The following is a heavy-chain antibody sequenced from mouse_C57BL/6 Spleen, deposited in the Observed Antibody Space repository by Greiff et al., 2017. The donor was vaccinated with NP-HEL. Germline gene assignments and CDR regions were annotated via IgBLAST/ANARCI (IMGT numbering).Heavy chain of an antibody. CDR2: ISSGSSTN. CDR3: ANLGDYAIDY. CDR1: GFTFSDYG. J-gene: IGHJ4*01. Sequence: EVQGVESGGGLVKPGGSLKLSCAASGFTFSDYGMHWVRQAPEKGLEWVAYISSGSSTNYYADTVKGRFTISRDNAKNTLFLQMTSLRSEDTAMYYCANLGDYAIDYWGQGTSVTVSS. V-gene: IGHV5-17*01. D-gene: IGHD3-3*01.